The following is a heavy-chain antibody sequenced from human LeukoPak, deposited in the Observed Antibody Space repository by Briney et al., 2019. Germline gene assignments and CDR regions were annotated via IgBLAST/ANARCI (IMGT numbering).Heavy chain of an antibody. Sequence: SAKVSCKASGGTFTSYAIGWVRQAPGQGLEWMGRIIPILGIANYAQKFQGRVTITADKSTSTAYMELSSLRSEDTAVYYCARNRNYYDSSGHDAFDIWGQGTMVTVSS. D-gene: IGHD3-22*01. CDR2: IIPILGIA. V-gene: IGHV1-69*04. CDR3: ARNRNYYDSSGHDAFDI. CDR1: GGTFTSYA. J-gene: IGHJ3*02.